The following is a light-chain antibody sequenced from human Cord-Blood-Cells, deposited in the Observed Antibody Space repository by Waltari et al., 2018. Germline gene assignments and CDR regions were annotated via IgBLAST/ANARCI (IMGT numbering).Light chain of an antibody. J-gene: IGKJ5*01. Sequence: EIVLTQSPGTLSLSPGERATLSCRASQSVRSSYLAWYQQNPGQAPRLRIYGASRRATGIPDRFSGSGSGTDCTLTISRLEPENFAVYYCQQYGSSPPITFGQVTRLEIK. CDR3: QQYGSSPPIT. CDR1: QSVRSSY. V-gene: IGKV3-20*01. CDR2: GAS.